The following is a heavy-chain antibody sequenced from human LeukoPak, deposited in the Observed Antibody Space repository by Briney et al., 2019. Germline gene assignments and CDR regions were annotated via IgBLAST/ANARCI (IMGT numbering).Heavy chain of an antibody. Sequence: VGSLRLSCATSGFTFTSYTMNWVRQGPGKGLECVSYISSSSTTIYYADSVKGRFTISRDNATKSLYLQMNSLRDEDTAVYYRARQRQGSFGFWGQGTLVTVSS. J-gene: IGHJ4*02. D-gene: IGHD2-15*01. V-gene: IGHV3-48*02. CDR1: GFTFTSYT. CDR3: ARQRQGSFGF. CDR2: ISSSSTTI.